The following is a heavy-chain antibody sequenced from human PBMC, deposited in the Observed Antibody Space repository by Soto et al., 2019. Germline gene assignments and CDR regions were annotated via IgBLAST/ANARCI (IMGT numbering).Heavy chain of an antibody. J-gene: IGHJ6*02. Sequence: ASVKVSCKPSGYSFSDYFIQWVRQAPGQGLEWVAWINPKTAATNYAKKFQGRVSVTWDTSSTTAYMELTSLRVEDTAVYYCAKDQRVGGPTVDVWGQGTTVTVSS. CDR3: AKDQRVGGPTVDV. D-gene: IGHD1-26*01. CDR1: GYSFSDYF. V-gene: IGHV1-2*02. CDR2: INPKTAAT.